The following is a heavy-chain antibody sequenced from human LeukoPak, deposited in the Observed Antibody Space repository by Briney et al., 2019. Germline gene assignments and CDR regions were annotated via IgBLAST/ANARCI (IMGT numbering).Heavy chain of an antibody. D-gene: IGHD6-6*01. J-gene: IGHJ4*02. CDR3: ARSNSLAARPSPPRY. CDR1: GGSISSYY. Sequence: SETLSPTCTVSGGSISSYYWSWIRQPPGKGLEWIGYIYYSGSTNYNPSLKSRVTISVDTSKNQFSLKLSSVTAADTAVYYCARSNSLAARPSPPRYWGQGTLVTVSS. CDR2: IYYSGST. V-gene: IGHV4-59*01.